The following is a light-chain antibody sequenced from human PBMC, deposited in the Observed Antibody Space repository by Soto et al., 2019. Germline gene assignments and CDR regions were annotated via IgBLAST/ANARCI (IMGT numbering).Light chain of an antibody. CDR3: QQRSNWPIT. V-gene: IGKV3-11*01. Sequence: EIVLTQSPATLSLSPGERATLSCRASQSVSSYLAWYQQKPVQAPRLLIYDASNRATGIPARFSGSGSGTDFTLTISSLEPEDFAVYYCQQRSNWPITFGQGTRLENK. J-gene: IGKJ5*01. CDR1: QSVSSY. CDR2: DAS.